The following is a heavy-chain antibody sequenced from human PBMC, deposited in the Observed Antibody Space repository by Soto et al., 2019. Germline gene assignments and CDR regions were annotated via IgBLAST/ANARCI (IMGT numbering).Heavy chain of an antibody. V-gene: IGHV4-34*01. CDR1: GGSFSGYY. Sequence: SETLSLTCAVYGGSFSGYYWSLMRQPPGKGLEWIGEINHSGSTNYNPSLKSRVTISVDTSKNQFSLKLSSVTAADTAVYYCEMIVQKDGSLLSNYYYGLDVWGQGTRITFSS. CDR2: INHSGST. D-gene: IGHD3-22*01. J-gene: IGHJ6*02. CDR3: EMIVQKDGSLLSNYYYGLDV.